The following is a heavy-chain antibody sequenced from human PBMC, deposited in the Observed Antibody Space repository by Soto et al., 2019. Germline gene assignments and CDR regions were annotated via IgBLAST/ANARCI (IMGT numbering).Heavy chain of an antibody. J-gene: IGHJ6*02. D-gene: IGHD4-17*01. Sequence: PSETLSLTCTVSGGSISSGDYYWSWIRQPPGKGLEWIGYIYYSGSTYYNPSLKSRVTISVDTSKNQFSLKLSSVTAADTAVYYCASLMTTVIHYGMDVWGQGTTVTVSS. CDR2: IYYSGST. CDR1: GGSISSGDYY. CDR3: ASLMTTVIHYGMDV. V-gene: IGHV4-30-4*01.